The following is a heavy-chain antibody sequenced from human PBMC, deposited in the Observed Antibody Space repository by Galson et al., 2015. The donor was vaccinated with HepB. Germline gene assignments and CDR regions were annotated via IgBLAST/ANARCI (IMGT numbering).Heavy chain of an antibody. CDR1: GFTFSSYG. J-gene: IGHJ3*02. CDR3: ARDRRYCSSTSCPVIGAFDI. D-gene: IGHD2-2*01. V-gene: IGHV3-33*01. CDR2: IWYDGSNK. Sequence: LSCAASGFTFSSYGMHWVRQAPGKGLEWVAVIWYDGSNKYYADSVKGRFTISRDNSKNTLYLQMNSLRAEDTAVYYCARDRRYCSSTSCPVIGAFDIWGQGTMVTVSS.